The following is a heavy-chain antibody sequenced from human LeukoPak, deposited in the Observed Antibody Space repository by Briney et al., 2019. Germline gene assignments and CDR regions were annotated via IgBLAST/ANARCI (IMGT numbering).Heavy chain of an antibody. CDR2: IYTSGST. CDR1: GGSISSGSYY. Sequence: SQTLSLTCTVSGGSISSGSYYWSGIRQPAGKGLEWIGCIYTSGSTNYNPSLQSRVTISVDTSKNQFSLKLSSVTAADTAVYYCARSQWFGELLLYYFDYWGQGTLVTVSS. J-gene: IGHJ4*02. CDR3: ARSQWFGELLLYYFDY. V-gene: IGHV4-61*02. D-gene: IGHD3-10*01.